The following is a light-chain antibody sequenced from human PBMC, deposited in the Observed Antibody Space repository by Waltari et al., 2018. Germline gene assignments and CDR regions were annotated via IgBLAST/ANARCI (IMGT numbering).Light chain of an antibody. Sequence: DIFITQSPHSLAVSLFPRATITCNSPLRLVYSSNNKNSLAWYQQKPGQPPKLLIYWASSRESGVPDRFSASGSGTDFTLTISSLQAEDVAVYYCQQYYSTPLTFGGGTKVEIK. J-gene: IGKJ4*01. V-gene: IGKV4-1*01. CDR2: WAS. CDR3: QQYYSTPLT. CDR1: LRLVYSSNNKNS.